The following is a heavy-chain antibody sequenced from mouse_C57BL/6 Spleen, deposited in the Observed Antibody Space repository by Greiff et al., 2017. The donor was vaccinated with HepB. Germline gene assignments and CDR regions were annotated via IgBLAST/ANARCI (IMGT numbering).Heavy chain of an antibody. CDR1: GFSLTSYA. V-gene: IGHV2-9-1*01. CDR3: ARNSPNDGSKGYFDY. CDR2: IWTGGGT. D-gene: IGHD1-1*01. J-gene: IGHJ2*01. Sequence: VKLVESGPGLVAPSQSLSITCTVSGFSLTSYAISWVRQPPGKGLEWLGVIWTGGGTNYNSALKSRLSISKDNSKSQVFLKMNSLQTDDTARYYCARNSPNDGSKGYFDYWGQGTTLTVSS.